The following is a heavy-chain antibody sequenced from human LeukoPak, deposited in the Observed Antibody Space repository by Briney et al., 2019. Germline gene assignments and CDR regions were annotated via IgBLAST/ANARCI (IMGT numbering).Heavy chain of an antibody. CDR1: GDSISSYY. D-gene: IGHD4-17*01. Sequence: SETLSLTCTVSGDSISSYYWSWIRQPPGKGLEWIGYIYYSGSTNYNPSLKSRVTISVDTSKNQFSLKLSSVTAADTAVYYCARQALRMAPFDYWGQGTLVTVSS. V-gene: IGHV4-59*08. CDR2: IYYSGST. CDR3: ARQALRMAPFDY. J-gene: IGHJ4*02.